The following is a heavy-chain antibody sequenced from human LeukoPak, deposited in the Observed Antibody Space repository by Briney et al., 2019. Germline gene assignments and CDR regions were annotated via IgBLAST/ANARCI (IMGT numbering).Heavy chain of an antibody. J-gene: IGHJ4*02. CDR2: IDGDGSST. V-gene: IGHV3-74*01. D-gene: IGHD3-9*01. Sequence: HPGGSLRLSCAVSGFTFTNYWMYWVRQVPGKGLVWVSRIDGDGSSTNYADSVKGRFTISRDNAKNTLYLQMNSLRAEDMAVYYCARGPSTIGYFDYWGQGALVTVSP. CDR1: GFTFTNYW. CDR3: ARGPSTIGYFDY.